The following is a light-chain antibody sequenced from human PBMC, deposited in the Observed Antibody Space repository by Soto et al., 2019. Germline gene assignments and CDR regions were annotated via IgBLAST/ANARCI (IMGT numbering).Light chain of an antibody. Sequence: DIQMTQSPSSLSASVGDRVTITCRASKSLSSYLNWYQQKPGKAPKLLIYAASSLHSGVPSRFSGSGSGTDFTLTISSLQPEDFATYYCHQSYSTPGTFGGGTKVEIK. J-gene: IGKJ4*01. V-gene: IGKV1-39*01. CDR1: KSLSSY. CDR3: HQSYSTPGT. CDR2: AAS.